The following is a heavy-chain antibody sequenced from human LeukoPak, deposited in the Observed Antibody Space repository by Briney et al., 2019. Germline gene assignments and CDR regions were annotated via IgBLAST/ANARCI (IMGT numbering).Heavy chain of an antibody. CDR1: GFTLGNYW. CDR2: IKQDGSEK. D-gene: IGHD5-18*01. J-gene: IGHJ4*02. V-gene: IGHV3-7*01. Sequence: PGGSLRLSCAASGFTLGNYWMSWVRQATGKGLEGVSNIKQDGSEKYYAYSVKGRSTISRDNAKNLLYLQMNSLRGEDAAVYYCAREGGRGIQLWHTDYWGQGTLVTVSS. CDR3: AREGGRGIQLWHTDY.